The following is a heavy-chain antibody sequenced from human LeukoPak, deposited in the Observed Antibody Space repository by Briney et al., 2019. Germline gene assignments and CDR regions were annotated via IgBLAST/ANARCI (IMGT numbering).Heavy chain of an antibody. CDR3: ASGFLDDFWSGHF. CDR2: IKEDGSQK. J-gene: IGHJ4*02. V-gene: IGHV3-7*01. CDR1: GFTFSTHW. D-gene: IGHD3-3*01. Sequence: GGSLRLSCAASGFTFSTHWMSWVRQAPGKKLEWVANIKEDGSQKYYVDSVKGRFTISRDNAKNSLYLQMNSLRAEDTAVYYCASGFLDDFWSGHFWGQGTLVTVSS.